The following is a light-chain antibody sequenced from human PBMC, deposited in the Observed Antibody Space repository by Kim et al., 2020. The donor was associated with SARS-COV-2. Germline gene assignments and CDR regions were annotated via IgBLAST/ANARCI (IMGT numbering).Light chain of an antibody. V-gene: IGKV4-1*01. J-gene: IGKJ4*01. CDR2: WAS. CDR3: QQYYTTPLT. CDR1: QSVLFSSDNKNY. Sequence: DIVMTQSPDSLAVSLGERATINCKSSQSVLFSSDNKNYLAWYQQKAGQPPNLLIYWASTRESGVPDRFSGSGSGTDFTLTISSLQAEDVALYYCQQYYTTPLTFGGGTKVDIK.